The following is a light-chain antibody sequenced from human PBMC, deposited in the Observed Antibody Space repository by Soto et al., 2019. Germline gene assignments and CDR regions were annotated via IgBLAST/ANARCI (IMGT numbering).Light chain of an antibody. V-gene: IGKV1-5*01. CDR2: DAS. J-gene: IGKJ1*01. Sequence: DIQMTQSPSTLSASVGDRVTITCRASQSISSWLAWYQQKPGKAPKLLIYDASSLESGVPSRFSGSGSGTEFTLTISGLQPDDFATYYCHQYNSYLFGQGTKVEIK. CDR1: QSISSW. CDR3: HQYNSYL.